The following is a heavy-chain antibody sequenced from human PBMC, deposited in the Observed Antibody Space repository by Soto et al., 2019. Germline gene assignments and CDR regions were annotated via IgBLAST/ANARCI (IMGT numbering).Heavy chain of an antibody. Sequence: SETLSLTCAVYGGSFSGYYWSWIRQPPGKGLEWIGEINHSGSTNYNPSLKSRVTISVDTSKNQFSLKLSSVTAADTAVYYCARATIKLEIVIWFDPWGQGTLVTGSS. V-gene: IGHV4-34*01. CDR1: GGSFSGYY. J-gene: IGHJ5*02. CDR2: INHSGST. CDR3: ARATIKLEIVIWFDP. D-gene: IGHD5-12*01.